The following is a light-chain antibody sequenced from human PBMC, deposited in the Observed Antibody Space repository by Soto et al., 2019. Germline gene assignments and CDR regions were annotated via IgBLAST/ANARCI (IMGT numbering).Light chain of an antibody. J-gene: IGKJ1*01. Sequence: DIQMTHSPSTLSASLLDRXPIXFRASQSISSWLAWYQQKPGKAPKLLIYDASSLESGVPSRFSGSGSGTEFTLTISSLQPDDFATYYCQQYNSYPWTFGQGTKVDIK. CDR2: DAS. CDR3: QQYNSYPWT. V-gene: IGKV1-5*01. CDR1: QSISSW.